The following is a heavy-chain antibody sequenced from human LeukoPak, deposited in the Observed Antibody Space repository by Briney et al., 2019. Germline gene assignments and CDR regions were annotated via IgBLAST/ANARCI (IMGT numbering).Heavy chain of an antibody. CDR2: ISSSSSYI. CDR3: ARADPRGYCSSTSCYMYFDH. V-gene: IGHV3-21*01. J-gene: IGHJ4*02. D-gene: IGHD2-2*02. CDR1: GFTFSSYS. Sequence: GGSLRLSCAACGFTFSSYSMKWVRQAPGKGLEWVSSISSSSSYIYYADSVKGRFTISRDNAKNSLYLQMNSLRAEDTAVYYCARADPRGYCSSTSCYMYFDHCGQGTLVTVSS.